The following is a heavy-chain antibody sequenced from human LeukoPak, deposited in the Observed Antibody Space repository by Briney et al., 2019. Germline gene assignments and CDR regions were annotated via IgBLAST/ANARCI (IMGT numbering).Heavy chain of an antibody. D-gene: IGHD6-19*01. J-gene: IGHJ4*02. CDR1: GGSFSGYY. Sequence: SETLSLTCAVYGGSFSGYYWSWIRQPPGKGLEWIGEINHSGSTNYNPSLKSRVTISVDTSKNQFSLKLSSVTAADTAVYYCATRRAVAGTLTDYWGQGTLVTVSS. CDR2: INHSGST. CDR3: ATRRAVAGTLTDY. V-gene: IGHV4-34*01.